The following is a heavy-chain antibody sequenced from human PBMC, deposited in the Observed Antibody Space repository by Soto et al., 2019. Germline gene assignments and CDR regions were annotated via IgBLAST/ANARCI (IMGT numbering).Heavy chain of an antibody. CDR3: AIDFISSGYAFDI. V-gene: IGHV1-2*04. CDR1: GYTFTGYY. Sequence: ASVKVSCKASGYTFTGYYMHWGRQAPGQGLEWMGWINPNSGGTNYAQKFQGWVTMTRDTSIITAYMELSRMRSDDTAVYYCAIDFISSGYAFDIWGQGTMVTVSS. J-gene: IGHJ3*02. CDR2: INPNSGGT. D-gene: IGHD3-10*01.